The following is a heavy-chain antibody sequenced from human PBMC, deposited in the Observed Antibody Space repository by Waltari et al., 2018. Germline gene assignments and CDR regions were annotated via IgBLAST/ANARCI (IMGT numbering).Heavy chain of an antibody. J-gene: IGHJ5*02. D-gene: IGHD3-3*01. CDR1: GGTFSSYA. Sequence: QVQLVQSGAEVKKPGSSVKVSCKASGGTFSSYAISWVRQAPGQGLGWMGGIIPILYTANYAQRFQGRVTITADESTSTAYMELSSLRSEDTAVYYCARDYFWTGYRAENFNWFDPWGQGTLVTVSS. CDR2: IIPILYTA. V-gene: IGHV1-69*01. CDR3: ARDYFWTGYRAENFNWFDP.